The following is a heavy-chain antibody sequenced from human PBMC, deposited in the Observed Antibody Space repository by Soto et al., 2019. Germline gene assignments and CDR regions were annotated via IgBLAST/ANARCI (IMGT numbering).Heavy chain of an antibody. J-gene: IGHJ4*02. CDR3: ARVVDTAMAADY. V-gene: IGHV4-30-4*01. Sequence: QVQLQESGPGLVKPSQTLSLTCTVSGGSISCGDYYWSWIRQPPGKGLEWLGDIYYSGSTYYNPPLKSRVTISVDTSKNQFSLKRSSVTAADTAVYYCARVVDTAMAADYWGQGTLVTVSS. CDR2: IYYSGST. D-gene: IGHD5-18*01. CDR1: GGSISCGDYY.